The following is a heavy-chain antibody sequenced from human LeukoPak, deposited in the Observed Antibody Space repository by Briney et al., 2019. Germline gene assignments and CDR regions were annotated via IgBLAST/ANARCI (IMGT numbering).Heavy chain of an antibody. J-gene: IGHJ5*02. D-gene: IGHD3-10*01. CDR1: GGTFSSYA. Sequence: SVKVSCKAPGGTFSSYAISWVRQAPGQGLEWMGGIIPIFGTANYAQKFQGRVTITADESTSTAYMELSSLRSEDTAVYCCARELPLSQRTYYYGSGSYPHWFDPWGQGTLVTVSS. CDR2: IIPIFGTA. CDR3: ARELPLSQRTYYYGSGSYPHWFDP. V-gene: IGHV1-69*13.